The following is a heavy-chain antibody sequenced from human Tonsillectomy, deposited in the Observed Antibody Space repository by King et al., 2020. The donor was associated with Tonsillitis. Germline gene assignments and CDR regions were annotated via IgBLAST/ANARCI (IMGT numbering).Heavy chain of an antibody. CDR2: IIPAFGIA. Sequence: QLVQSGAEVKKPGSSVKVSCKASGGTSRSHAISWVRQAPGQGLEWMGVIIPAFGIANYAQKFQGRVTITADESTRKAYMELSSLRTEDTAVYYCAREDVAGCDYWGQGTLVTVSS. CDR1: GGTSRSHA. D-gene: IGHD6-19*01. J-gene: IGHJ4*02. CDR3: AREDVAGCDY. V-gene: IGHV1-69*12.